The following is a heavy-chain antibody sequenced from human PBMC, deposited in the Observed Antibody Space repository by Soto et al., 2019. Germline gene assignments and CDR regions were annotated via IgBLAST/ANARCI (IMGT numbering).Heavy chain of an antibody. V-gene: IGHV3-33*01. D-gene: IGHD6-19*01. CDR2: IWYDGSNK. CDR1: GVTFSSYG. Sequence: GGSLRLSCAASGVTFSSYGMHWVRQAPGKGLEWVAVIWYDGSNKYYADSVKGRFTISRDNSKNTLYLQMNSLRAEDTAVYYCARDNSSGWYQAEYFQHWGQGTLVTVSS. CDR3: ARDNSSGWYQAEYFQH. J-gene: IGHJ1*01.